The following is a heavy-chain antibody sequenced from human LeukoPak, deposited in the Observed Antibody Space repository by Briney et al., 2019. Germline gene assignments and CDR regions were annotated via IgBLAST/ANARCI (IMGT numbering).Heavy chain of an antibody. CDR3: ARGEGYGSGSYSAY. J-gene: IGHJ4*02. CDR1: GGSISGYY. Sequence: SETLSLTCTVSGGSISGYYWGWIRQPPGKGLEWIGSIYYSGSNYYNPSLKSRVTISVDTSKNQFSLKLSSVTAADTAVYYCARGEGYGSGSYSAYWGQGTLVTVSS. D-gene: IGHD3-10*01. CDR2: IYYSGSN. V-gene: IGHV4-39*01.